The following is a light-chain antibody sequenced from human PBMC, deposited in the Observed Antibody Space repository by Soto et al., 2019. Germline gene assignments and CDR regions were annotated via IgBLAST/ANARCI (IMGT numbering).Light chain of an antibody. V-gene: IGKV3D-15*01. CDR3: QQYNNWPLN. J-gene: IGKJ4*01. CDR2: DAS. CDR1: QSVDND. Sequence: EIVMTQSPATVSVCLGDGATLFLRASQSVDNDLAWYQQKPGQPPRLLIYDASTRATGIPARFSGSQSGTEFTLTISSLLSEDFAVYSCQQYNNWPLNFGGGTKVDI.